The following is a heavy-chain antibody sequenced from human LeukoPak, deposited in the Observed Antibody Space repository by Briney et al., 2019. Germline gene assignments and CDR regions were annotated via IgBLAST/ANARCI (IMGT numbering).Heavy chain of an antibody. D-gene: IGHD5-12*01. CDR3: AKEAGYSGYDYPDY. J-gene: IGHJ4*02. CDR2: ISGSGYST. Sequence: GGALRLSCAAAGFTFISYAMSWVRPAPGKGLEWVSAISGSGYSTYYADSVKGRFTISRDNSKNTLYLQMNSLRAEDTAVYYCAKEAGYSGYDYPDYWGQGTLVTVSS. V-gene: IGHV3-23*01. CDR1: GFTFISYA.